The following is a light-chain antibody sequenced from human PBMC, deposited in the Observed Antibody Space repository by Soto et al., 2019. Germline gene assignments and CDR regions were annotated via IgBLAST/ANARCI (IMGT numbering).Light chain of an antibody. J-gene: IGKJ3*01. CDR1: QXGVYNSNNKNY. Sequence: DIVMTQSPDSLAVALGERATINCKSSQXGVYNSNNKNYLAWYQQKPGQAPKMVIYWASTRESGVPDRFSGSGSGTNFTLTVSSLQAEDVAVYYCQQYRSSPFTFGPGTKVDIK. CDR2: WAS. V-gene: IGKV4-1*01. CDR3: QQYRSSPFT.